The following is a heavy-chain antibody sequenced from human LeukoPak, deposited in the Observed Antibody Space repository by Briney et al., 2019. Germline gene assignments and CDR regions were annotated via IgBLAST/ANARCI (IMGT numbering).Heavy chain of an antibody. CDR2: ISAYNGNT. V-gene: IGHV1-18*01. CDR1: GYTFTSYG. D-gene: IGHD3-3*01. J-gene: IGHJ4*02. Sequence: ASVKVSCKASGYTFTSYGISWVRQAPGQGLEWMGWISAYNGNTNYAQKLQGRVTMTTDTSTSTASLELRSLRSDDTAVYYCARDFISLAIFGVATDYWGQGTLVTVSS. CDR3: ARDFISLAIFGVATDY.